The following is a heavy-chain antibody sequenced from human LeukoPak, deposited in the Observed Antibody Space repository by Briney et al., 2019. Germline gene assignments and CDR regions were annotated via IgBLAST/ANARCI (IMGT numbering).Heavy chain of an antibody. CDR1: GGSISSYY. J-gene: IGHJ1*01. CDR3: AKDSSGYYRLYFQH. Sequence: LSLTCTVSGGSISSYYWSWVRQAPGKGLEWVSGISWNSGSIGYADSVKGRFTISRDNAKNSLYLQMNSVRAEDTALYYCAKDSSGYYRLYFQHWGQGTLVTVSS. D-gene: IGHD3-22*01. CDR2: ISWNSGSI. V-gene: IGHV3-9*01.